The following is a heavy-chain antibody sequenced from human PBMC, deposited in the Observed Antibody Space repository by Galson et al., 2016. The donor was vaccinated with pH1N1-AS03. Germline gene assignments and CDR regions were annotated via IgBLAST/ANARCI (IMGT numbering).Heavy chain of an antibody. CDR3: ARVQYQLLPSDY. D-gene: IGHD2-2*01. J-gene: IGHJ4*02. CDR1: GYTFTSYG. Sequence: SVKVSCKASGYTFTSYGISWVRQAPGQGLEWMGWISAYNGNTNYVQKLQGRVTMTTDTSTSTAYMELRSLRSDDTAVYYCARVQYQLLPSDYWGQGTLVTVSS. CDR2: ISAYNGNT. V-gene: IGHV1-18*01.